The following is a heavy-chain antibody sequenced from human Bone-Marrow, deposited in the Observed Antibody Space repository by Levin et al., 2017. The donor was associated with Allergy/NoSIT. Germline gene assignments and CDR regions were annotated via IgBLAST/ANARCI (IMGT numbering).Heavy chain of an antibody. CDR3: ARGRGGCGYDPLDR. D-gene: IGHD5-12*01. CDR2: FSDTGGSI. CDR1: GFALTNYG. V-gene: IGHV3-64*01. J-gene: IGHJ5*02. Sequence: GGSLRLSCEASGFALTNYGMHWVRQPPGKGVEYVSGFSDTGGSIFYANSVRGRFTISRDIARNTLYLQMGSLRTEDMAIYYCARGRGGCGYDPLDRWSQGTPFSFSS.